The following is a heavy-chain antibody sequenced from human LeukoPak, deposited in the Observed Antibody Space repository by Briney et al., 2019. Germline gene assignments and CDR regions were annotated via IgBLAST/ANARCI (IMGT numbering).Heavy chain of an antibody. D-gene: IGHD3-22*01. J-gene: IGHJ4*02. CDR2: IYSSGST. V-gene: IGHV4-59*01. Sequence: SETLSLTCTVSGVSISSYYWTWIRQPPGKGLEWIGYIYSSGSTNCSPSLKSRVTISIDTSKNQFSLRLSSVTAADTAVYFCARDRGGDYDSSGFQYHFDYWGQGALVTVSS. CDR3: ARDRGGDYDSSGFQYHFDY. CDR1: GVSISSYY.